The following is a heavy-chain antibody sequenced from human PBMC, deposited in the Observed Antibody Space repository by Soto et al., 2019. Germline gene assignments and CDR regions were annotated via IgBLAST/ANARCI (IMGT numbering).Heavy chain of an antibody. Sequence: GSLRLSCAASGFTFSKYAMHWVRQAPGKGLEWVAVISYDGTNKYYADSVKGRFTISRDNSKNTLYLQMNSLRAEDTAVYYCARAQDIVVVVGATTSFGIWGQGTLVTVSS. CDR1: GFTFSKYA. CDR2: ISYDGTNK. J-gene: IGHJ3*02. D-gene: IGHD2-15*01. CDR3: ARAQDIVVVVGATTSFGI. V-gene: IGHV3-30-3*01.